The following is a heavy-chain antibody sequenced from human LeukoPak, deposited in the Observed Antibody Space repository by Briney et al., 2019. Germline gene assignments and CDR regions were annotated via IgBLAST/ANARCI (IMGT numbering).Heavy chain of an antibody. CDR2: ISSSGSSI. CDR1: GFTFSSYN. J-gene: IGHJ4*02. V-gene: IGHV3-48*01. D-gene: IGHD3-10*01. CDR3: VRRKAHSDGEFDY. Sequence: PGGSLTLSCAAPGFTFSSYNMNWVRQAPGKGLDWVSFISSSGSSITYADSVKGRFTISRDNVKNSLYLQMNSLRAEDTAVYYCVRRKAHSDGEFDYWGQGTLVTVSS.